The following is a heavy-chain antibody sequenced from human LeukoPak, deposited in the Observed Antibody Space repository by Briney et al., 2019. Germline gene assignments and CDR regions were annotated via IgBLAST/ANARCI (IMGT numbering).Heavy chain of an antibody. CDR1: GYSISSGYY. CDR2: IYHSGNT. V-gene: IGHV4-38-2*01. Sequence: KPSETPSLTCAVSGYSISSGYYWGWIRQPPGKGLEWIWNIYHSGNTYYNPSLKSRVTISVDTSKNQFSLKLSSVTASDTAVYYCARIFPYYGDYPQYYYYYMGVWGKGTTVTVSS. J-gene: IGHJ6*03. D-gene: IGHD4-17*01. CDR3: ARIFPYYGDYPQYYYYYMGV.